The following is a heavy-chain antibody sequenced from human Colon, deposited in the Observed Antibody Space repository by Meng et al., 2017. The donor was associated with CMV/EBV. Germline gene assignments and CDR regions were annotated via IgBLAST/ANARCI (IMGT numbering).Heavy chain of an antibody. V-gene: IGHV3-48*03. CDR1: GFRFSSYE. J-gene: IGHJ4*02. CDR3: ARGRGYCSGGSCYLDY. Sequence: GGSLRLSCAASGFRFSSYEMNWVRQAPGKGLEWISYISSSGHSIYYADSVKGRFTISRDNAKNSLFLQMDSLRAEDTTVYYCARGRGYCSGGSCYLDYWGQGTLVTVSS. D-gene: IGHD2-15*01. CDR2: ISSSGHSI.